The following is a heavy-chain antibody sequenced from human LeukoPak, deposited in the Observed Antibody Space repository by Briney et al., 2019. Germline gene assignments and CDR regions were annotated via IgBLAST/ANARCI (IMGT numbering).Heavy chain of an antibody. Sequence: PSETLSLTCTVSCGSITNYYWNWIRQPPGKGLEWIGYIYYSGSTNYNPSLKSRVTISVDTSKNQFSLRLTSVSAADTAVYYCARGFDSKSTYFDYWGQGTLLTVSS. D-gene: IGHD5-12*01. CDR3: ARGFDSKSTYFDY. V-gene: IGHV4-59*01. J-gene: IGHJ4*02. CDR1: CGSITNYY. CDR2: IYYSGST.